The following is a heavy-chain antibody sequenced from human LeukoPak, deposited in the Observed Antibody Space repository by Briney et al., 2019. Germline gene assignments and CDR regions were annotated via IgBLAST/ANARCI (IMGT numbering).Heavy chain of an antibody. Sequence: GRSLRLSCAASGFTFSSYGMHSVRQAPGKGLEWVAVISYNGSNKYYADSVKGRFTISRDNSKNTLYLQMNSLRAEDTGVYSCAKDRSGYGVFDYWGQGTLVTVSS. CDR2: ISYNGSNK. D-gene: IGHD5-12*01. J-gene: IGHJ4*02. CDR3: AKDRSGYGVFDY. CDR1: GFTFSSYG. V-gene: IGHV3-30*18.